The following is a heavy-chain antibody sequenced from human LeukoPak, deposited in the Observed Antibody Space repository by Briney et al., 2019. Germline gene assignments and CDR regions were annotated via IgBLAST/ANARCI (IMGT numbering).Heavy chain of an antibody. CDR1: GGSISSGSYY. Sequence: SETLSLTCTVSGGSISSGSYYWSWIRQPAGKGLEWIGSIFYSGSTYYNPSLKSRVTVSVDTSKNQFSLKLSSVTAADTAVYYCARGGDFWNAFDIWGQGTKVTVSS. D-gene: IGHD3-3*01. V-gene: IGHV4-39*07. J-gene: IGHJ3*02. CDR2: IFYSGST. CDR3: ARGGDFWNAFDI.